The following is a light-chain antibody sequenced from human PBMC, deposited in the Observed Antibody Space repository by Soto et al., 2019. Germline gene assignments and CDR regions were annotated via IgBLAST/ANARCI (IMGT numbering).Light chain of an antibody. CDR2: DAS. CDR3: QQYNSWPPIT. V-gene: IGKV3-15*01. Sequence: IVFTQSPSPLSLSPGERATLSRRASQTVSSSYLAWYQQKPGQAPRLLIYDASTRATGIPDRFSGGGSGTEFTLTISSLQSEDFVVYYCQQYNSWPPITFGQGTRLEIK. CDR1: QTVSSSY. J-gene: IGKJ5*01.